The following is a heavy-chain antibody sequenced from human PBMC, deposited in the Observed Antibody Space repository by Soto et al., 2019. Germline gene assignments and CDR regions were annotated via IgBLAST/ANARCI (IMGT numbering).Heavy chain of an antibody. CDR2: IIPVFGTA. CDR3: ARERTERGKDV. CDR1: GGTFSSSA. V-gene: IGHV1-69*06. J-gene: IGHJ6*02. Sequence: QVQLVQSGAEVKKPGSSVKVSCKASGGTFSSSAISWVRQAPGQGLEWMGAIIPVFGTAHYEQKFQGRVTITADKPTSTAYMDRSRLRSEDTAVYYCARERTERGKDVWGQGTTVTVSS.